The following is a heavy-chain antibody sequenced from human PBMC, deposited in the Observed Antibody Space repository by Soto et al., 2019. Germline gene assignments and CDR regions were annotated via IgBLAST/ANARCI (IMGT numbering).Heavy chain of an antibody. CDR1: GFIFSDYY. CDR2: ISRSGSTM. CDR3: TRDSRVRGAFDI. Sequence: QVQLVESGRGLVKPGGSLRLSCAVSGFIFSDYYMIWIRQAPGKGLELVSNISRSGSTMYYADSVKGRFTISRDNANNSLYLQMNSLRAEDTAVYYCTRDSRVRGAFDIWGQGTMVTVSS. V-gene: IGHV3-11*01. J-gene: IGHJ3*02. D-gene: IGHD2-2*01.